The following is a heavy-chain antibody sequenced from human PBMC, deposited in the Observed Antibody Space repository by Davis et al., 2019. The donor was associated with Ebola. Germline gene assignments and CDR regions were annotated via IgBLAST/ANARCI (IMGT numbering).Heavy chain of an antibody. D-gene: IGHD2-15*01. CDR1: GGSISSYY. CDR3: ASQSRYCSGGSCYTPHFDY. V-gene: IGHV4-4*07. J-gene: IGHJ4*02. Sequence: PSETLSLTCTVSGGSISSYYWSWIRQPAGKGLEWIGRIYTSGSTNYNPSLKSRVTMSVDTSKNQFSLKLSSVTAADTAVYYCASQSRYCSGGSCYTPHFDYWGQGTLVTVSS. CDR2: IYTSGST.